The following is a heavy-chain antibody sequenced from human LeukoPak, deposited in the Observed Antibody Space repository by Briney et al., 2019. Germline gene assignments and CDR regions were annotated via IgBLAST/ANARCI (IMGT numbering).Heavy chain of an antibody. CDR3: ARVGYCSSTSCYRRALDY. V-gene: IGHV3-48*04. CDR1: GFTFSSYS. D-gene: IGHD2-2*01. Sequence: GGSLRLSCAASGFTFSSYSMNWVRQAPGKGLEWVSYISSSGSTIYYADSVKGRFTISRDNAKNSLYLQMNSLRAEDTAVYYCARVGYCSSTSCYRRALDYWGQGTLVTVSS. J-gene: IGHJ4*02. CDR2: ISSSGSTI.